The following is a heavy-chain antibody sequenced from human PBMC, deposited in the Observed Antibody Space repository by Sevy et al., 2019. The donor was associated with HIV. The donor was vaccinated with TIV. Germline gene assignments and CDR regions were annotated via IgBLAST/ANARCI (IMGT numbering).Heavy chain of an antibody. J-gene: IGHJ1*01. Sequence: GGSLRLSCAASGFTFNRYSMHWVRPAPGKGLEWVATISFDATNTHYPDSVKGRFTISRDNFQNSLFLQMDLLRPEDTAVYYCALERLSSDVAEYFQNWGQGTLVTVSS. D-gene: IGHD1-1*01. CDR3: ALERLSSDVAEYFQN. V-gene: IGHV3-30-3*01. CDR1: GFTFNRYS. CDR2: ISFDATNT.